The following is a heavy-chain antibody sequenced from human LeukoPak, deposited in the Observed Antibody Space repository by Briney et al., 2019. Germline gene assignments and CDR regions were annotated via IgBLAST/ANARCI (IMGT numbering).Heavy chain of an antibody. D-gene: IGHD3-9*01. Sequence: SGTLSLTCTVSGGSISGSSYYWGWIRQPPGKGLVWIGSIYYNGNTFYNPSLESRVTISIDTSKNQFSLKLSSVTAADTAVFYCARETPYYDILTGSRWFDPWGQGTLVTVSS. CDR1: GGSISGSSYY. CDR3: ARETPYYDILTGSRWFDP. J-gene: IGHJ5*02. V-gene: IGHV4-39*07. CDR2: IYYNGNT.